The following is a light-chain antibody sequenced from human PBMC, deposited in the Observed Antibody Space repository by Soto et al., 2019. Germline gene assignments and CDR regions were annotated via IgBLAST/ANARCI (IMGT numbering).Light chain of an antibody. CDR1: NIGIKN. CDR3: QVWDSSTVV. Sequence: SYELTQPLSVSVALGQTTRITCGGSNIGIKNVHWYQQKPGQAPVLVIYRDSNRPSGIPERFSGSNSGNTATLTISRAQAGDEADYYCQVWDSSTVVFGGGTKLTVL. V-gene: IGLV3-9*01. J-gene: IGLJ2*01. CDR2: RDS.